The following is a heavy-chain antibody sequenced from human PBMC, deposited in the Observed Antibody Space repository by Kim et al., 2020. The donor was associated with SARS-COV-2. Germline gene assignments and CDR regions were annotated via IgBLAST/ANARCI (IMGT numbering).Heavy chain of an antibody. CDR1: GYSFTSYW. J-gene: IGHJ6*02. D-gene: IGHD3-3*01. Sequence: GESLKISCKGSGYSFTSYWIGWVRQMPGKGLEWMGIIYPGDSDTRYSPSFQGQVTISADKSISTAYLQWSSLKASDTAMYYCARAPYYDFWSGYYTAYYYYYGMDVWRQGTTVTVSS. CDR2: IYPGDSDT. V-gene: IGHV5-51*01. CDR3: ARAPYYDFWSGYYTAYYYYYGMDV.